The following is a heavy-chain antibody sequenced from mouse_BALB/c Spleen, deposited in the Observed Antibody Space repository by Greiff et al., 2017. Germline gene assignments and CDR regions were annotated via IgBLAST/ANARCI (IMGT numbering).Heavy chain of an antibody. J-gene: IGHJ2*01. V-gene: IGHV1S137*01. CDR3: ARGEVRGVFDY. CDR1: GYTFTDYA. Sequence: VQLQQSGAELVRPGVSVKISCKGSGYTFTDYAMHWVKQSHAKSLEWIGVISTYYGDASYNQKFKGKATMTVDKSSSTAYMELARLTSEDSAIYYCARGEVRGVFDYWGQGTTLTVSS. CDR2: ISTYYGDA. D-gene: IGHD2-14*01.